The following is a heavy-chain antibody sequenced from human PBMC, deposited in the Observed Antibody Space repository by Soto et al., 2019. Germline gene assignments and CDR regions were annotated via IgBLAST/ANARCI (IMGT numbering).Heavy chain of an antibody. D-gene: IGHD6-19*01. Sequence: ASVKVSCKASGYTFTSYDIHWVRQATGQGLEWMGWMNPNSGNTGYAQKFQGRVTMTRNTSISTAYMELSSLRSEDTAVYYCARGSGWYDYYYYYGMDVWGQGTTVTVSS. V-gene: IGHV1-8*01. J-gene: IGHJ6*02. CDR1: GYTFTSYD. CDR3: ARGSGWYDYYYYYGMDV. CDR2: MNPNSGNT.